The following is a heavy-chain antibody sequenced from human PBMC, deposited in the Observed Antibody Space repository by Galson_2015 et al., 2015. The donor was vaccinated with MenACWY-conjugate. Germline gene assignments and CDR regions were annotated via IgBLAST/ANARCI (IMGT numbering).Heavy chain of an antibody. CDR1: GYSFTTYW. D-gene: IGHD1-26*01. V-gene: IGHV5-51*01. CDR3: ARHSGSYLAGYFDY. CDR2: IYPRDSDT. Sequence: QSGAEVKKPGESLKISCKASGYSFTTYWIGWVRQLPGKGLEWMGIIYPRDSDTRYSPSFQGQVTMSADKSLSTAYLQWSSLKASDTAMYYCARHSGSYLAGYFDYWGHGTLVTVSS. J-gene: IGHJ4*01.